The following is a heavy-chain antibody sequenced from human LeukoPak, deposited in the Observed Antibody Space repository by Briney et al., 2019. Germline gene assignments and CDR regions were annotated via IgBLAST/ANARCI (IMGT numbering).Heavy chain of an antibody. CDR1: GFTFSSYS. J-gene: IGHJ2*01. Sequence: PGGSLRLSCAAPGFTFSSYSMTWVRQAPGKGLEWVSYISSSSSTIYYADSVKGRFTISRDNAKNSLYLQMNSLRAEDTAVYYCATVVGPHWYFDLWGRGTLVTVSS. CDR3: ATVVGPHWYFDL. V-gene: IGHV3-48*01. CDR2: ISSSSSTI.